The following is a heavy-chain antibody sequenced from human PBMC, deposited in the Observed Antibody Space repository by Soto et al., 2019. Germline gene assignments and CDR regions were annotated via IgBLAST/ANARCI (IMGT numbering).Heavy chain of an antibody. D-gene: IGHD2-21*02. CDR2: ISAYNGNT. CDR3: ARSVVTATPTRYYYYGMDV. V-gene: IGHV1-18*04. J-gene: IGHJ6*02. CDR1: GYTFTSYG. Sequence: SVKVSCKASGYTFTSYGISWVRQAPGQGLEWMGWISAYNGNTNYAQKLQGRVTMTTDTSTSTAYMELRSLRSDDTAVYYCARSVVTATPTRYYYYGMDVWGQGTTVTVS.